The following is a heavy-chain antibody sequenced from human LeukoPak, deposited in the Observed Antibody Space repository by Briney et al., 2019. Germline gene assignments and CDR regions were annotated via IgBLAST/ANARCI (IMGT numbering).Heavy chain of an antibody. CDR2: INPNSGDT. CDR1: GYVFTSFG. D-gene: IGHD3-10*01. Sequence: ASVKVSCKASGYVFTSFGINWVRQAPGQGLEWMGWINPNSGDTNYAHKFQGRVTMTRDTSISTAYMELSRLRSDDTAVYYCARKQYGSGSYYHFGYYYGMDVWGQGTTVTVSS. J-gene: IGHJ6*02. CDR3: ARKQYGSGSYYHFGYYYGMDV. V-gene: IGHV1-2*02.